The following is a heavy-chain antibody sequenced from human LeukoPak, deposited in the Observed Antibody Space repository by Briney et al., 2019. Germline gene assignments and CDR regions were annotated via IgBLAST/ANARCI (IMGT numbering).Heavy chain of an antibody. CDR3: ARLLDQKNWFDP. V-gene: IGHV5-51*01. Sequence: GGSLEISCQGSGYIFTSYWIGWVRQLPGKGLEWMGIIYPDDSDTIHSPSFQGQVTISADKSISTAYLQWSSLKASDTAMYYCARLLDQKNWFDPWGQGTLVTVSS. CDR1: GYIFTSYW. J-gene: IGHJ5*02. D-gene: IGHD3/OR15-3a*01. CDR2: IYPDDSDT.